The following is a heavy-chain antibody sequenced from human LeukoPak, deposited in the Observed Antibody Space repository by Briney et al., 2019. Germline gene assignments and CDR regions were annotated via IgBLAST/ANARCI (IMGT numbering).Heavy chain of an antibody. Sequence: GGSLRLSCVASGFSSSSYEMTWVRQAPGKGLEWVSHISSSGNIIHYADSVKGRFTIYRDNAKTSLYLQMYSLRAEDTAIYYCARVIRGYGSGTYYDWFDPWGQGTLVIVSS. CDR3: ARVIRGYGSGTYYDWFDP. J-gene: IGHJ5*02. CDR2: ISSSGNII. CDR1: GFSSSSYE. V-gene: IGHV3-48*03. D-gene: IGHD3-10*01.